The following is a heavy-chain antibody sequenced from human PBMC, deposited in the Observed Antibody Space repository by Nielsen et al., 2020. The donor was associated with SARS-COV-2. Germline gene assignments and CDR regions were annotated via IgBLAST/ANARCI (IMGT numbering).Heavy chain of an antibody. CDR1: GFTFSSYG. Sequence: GGSLRLSCAASGFTFSSYGMHWVRQAPGKGLEWVAVISYDGSNKYYADSVKGRFTISRDNSKNTLYLQMNSLRAEDTAVYYCARGGGSYFDYWGQGTLVTVSS. J-gene: IGHJ4*02. V-gene: IGHV3-30*19. D-gene: IGHD1-26*01. CDR2: ISYDGSNK. CDR3: ARGGGSYFDY.